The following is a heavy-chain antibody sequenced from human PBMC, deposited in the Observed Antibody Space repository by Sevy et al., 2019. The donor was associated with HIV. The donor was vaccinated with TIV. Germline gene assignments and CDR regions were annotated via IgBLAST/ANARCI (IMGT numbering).Heavy chain of an antibody. J-gene: IGHJ6*02. Sequence: ASVKVSCKASGGTFSSYAISWVRQAPGQGLEWMGGIIPIFGTANYAQKFQGRVTITADESTSTAYMELSSLRSEDTAVYYCARPEDIVVVPAASHYYYGMDVWGQGTTVTVSS. CDR2: IIPIFGTA. CDR1: GGTFSSYA. V-gene: IGHV1-69*13. CDR3: ARPEDIVVVPAASHYYYGMDV. D-gene: IGHD2-2*01.